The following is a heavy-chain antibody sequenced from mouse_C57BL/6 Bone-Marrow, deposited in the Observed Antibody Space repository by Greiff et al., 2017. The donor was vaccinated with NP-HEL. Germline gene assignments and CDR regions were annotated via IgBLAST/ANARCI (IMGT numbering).Heavy chain of an antibody. J-gene: IGHJ3*01. CDR2: INPYNGGT. D-gene: IGHD4-1*01. CDR3: AEAITGTFAY. Sequence: SGPVLVKPGASVKMSCKASGYTFTDYYMNWVKQSHGKSLEWIGVINPYNGGTSYNQKFKGKATLTVDKSSSTAYMELNSLTSEDSAVYYCAEAITGTFAYWGQGTLVTVSA. V-gene: IGHV1-19*01. CDR1: GYTFTDYY.